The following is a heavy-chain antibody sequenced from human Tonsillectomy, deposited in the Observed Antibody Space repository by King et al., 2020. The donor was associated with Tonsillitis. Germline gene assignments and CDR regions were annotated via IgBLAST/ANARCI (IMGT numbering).Heavy chain of an antibody. V-gene: IGHV3-30*18. CDR1: GFTFSSYG. D-gene: IGHD3-10*01. CDR3: AKGYGSGNYYYHFGMDV. CDR2: ISYDGSNK. Sequence: VQLVESGGGVVQPGRSLRLSCAASGFTFSSYGMHWVRQAPGKGLDWVAVISYDGSNKYYADSVKGRFTISRDICNNTLYLQMNSLRAEDTAVYYCAKGYGSGNYYYHFGMDVWGQGTTVTVSS. J-gene: IGHJ6*02.